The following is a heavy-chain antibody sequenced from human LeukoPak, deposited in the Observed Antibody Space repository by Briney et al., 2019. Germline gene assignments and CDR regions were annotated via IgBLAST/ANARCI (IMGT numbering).Heavy chain of an antibody. J-gene: IGHJ4*02. D-gene: IGHD1-1*01. CDR3: TRDRGAYNLYDY. V-gene: IGHV3-49*04. CDR2: IRSKAYGETA. CDR1: GFTLSTFW. Sequence: GGSLRLSCVASGFTLSTFWMTWVRQAPGKGLEWVGFIRSKAYGETADYAASVKGRFTISRDDSKAIAYLQMNSLKTEDTAVYHCTRDRGAYNLYDYWGQGTLVTVSS.